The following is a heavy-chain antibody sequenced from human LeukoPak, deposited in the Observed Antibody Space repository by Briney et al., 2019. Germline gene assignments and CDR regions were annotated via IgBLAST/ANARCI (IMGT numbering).Heavy chain of an antibody. Sequence: PSETLSLTCTVSGGSVTTSYYWGWIRQPPGKRLEWIGSIYHSGDTYYNPSLNSRATISVDTSKNQFSLKLSSVTTADTAVYYCARSGVTLGWVNFDNWGQGTLGTVSP. CDR3: ARSGVTLGWVNFDN. CDR1: GGSVTTSYY. V-gene: IGHV4-39*01. J-gene: IGHJ4*01. CDR2: IYHSGDT. D-gene: IGHD4-23*01.